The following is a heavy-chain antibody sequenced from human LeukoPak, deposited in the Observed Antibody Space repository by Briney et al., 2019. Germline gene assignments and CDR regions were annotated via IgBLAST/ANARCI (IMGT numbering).Heavy chain of an antibody. Sequence: ASVKVSCKASGYTFTSYYIHWVRQAPGQGLEWMGIIYPGGGSTSYAQKFQGRVTMTTDTSTSTAYMELRSLRSDDTAVYYCAREVGATRPDYWGQGTLVTVSS. D-gene: IGHD1-26*01. V-gene: IGHV1-46*01. CDR2: IYPGGGST. CDR3: AREVGATRPDY. CDR1: GYTFTSYY. J-gene: IGHJ4*02.